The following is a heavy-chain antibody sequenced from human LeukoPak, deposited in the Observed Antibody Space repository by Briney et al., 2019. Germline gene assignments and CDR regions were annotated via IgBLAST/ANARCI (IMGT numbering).Heavy chain of an antibody. D-gene: IGHD3-9*01. CDR1: GYTLTSYG. CDR2: ISAYNGNT. CDR3: ARDPDILTGYYDNYYYGMDV. J-gene: IGHJ6*02. V-gene: IGHV1-18*01. Sequence: EASVKVSCKASGYTLTSYGISWVRQAPGQGLEWMGWISAYNGNTNYAQKLQGRVTMTTDTSTSTAYMELRSLRSDDTAVYYCARDPDILTGYYDNYYYGMDVWGQGTTVTVSS.